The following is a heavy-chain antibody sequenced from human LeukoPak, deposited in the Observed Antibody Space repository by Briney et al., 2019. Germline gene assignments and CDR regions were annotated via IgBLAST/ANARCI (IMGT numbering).Heavy chain of an antibody. V-gene: IGHV1-2*02. CDR3: ARESAAPAGYFDY. D-gene: IGHD6-6*01. CDR2: INPNSGGT. J-gene: IGHJ4*02. Sequence: ASVKVSCKASGYTFTGYYMHWVRQAPGQGLEWMGWINPNSGGTNYAQKFQGRVTMTRDTSISTAYMELSRLRSDDTAVYYCARESAAPAGYFDYWGQGTLVTVSS. CDR1: GYTFTGYY.